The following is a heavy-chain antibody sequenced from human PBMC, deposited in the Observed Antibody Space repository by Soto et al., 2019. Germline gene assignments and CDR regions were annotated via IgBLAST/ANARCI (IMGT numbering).Heavy chain of an antibody. D-gene: IGHD2-15*01. CDR2: ISTYNGNT. V-gene: IGHV1-18*04. CDR1: GYTFTTYG. J-gene: IGHJ4*02. CDR3: ARRGAYCSGGTCYHFDY. Sequence: ASVKVSCKASGYTFTTYGISWVRQAPGQGLEWMGWISTYNGNTNHGQKLQGRVTLTTDTLTSTAYMELRSLRSDDTAVYYCARRGAYCSGGTCYHFDYWGQGTLVTVSS.